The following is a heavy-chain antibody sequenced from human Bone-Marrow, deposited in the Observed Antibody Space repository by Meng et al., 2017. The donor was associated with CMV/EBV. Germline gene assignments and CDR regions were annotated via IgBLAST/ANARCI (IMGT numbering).Heavy chain of an antibody. CDR2: IILIFGTA. CDR3: AGRLGWGVFDY. Sequence: VQLVQCGGEVMKPGSSLKVPWKDSGGTFSSYAISWVRQAPGQGLEWMGGIILIFGTATYAKKFQGRVTITADESPSTAYMELSSLRSEDTAVYYCAGRLGWGVFDYWGQGTLVTAS. CDR1: GGTFSSYA. J-gene: IGHJ4*02. V-gene: IGHV1-69*12. D-gene: IGHD2-21*01.